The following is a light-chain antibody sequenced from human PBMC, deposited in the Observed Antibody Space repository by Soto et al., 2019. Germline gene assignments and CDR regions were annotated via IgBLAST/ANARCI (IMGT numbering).Light chain of an antibody. CDR1: SGLSSYA. J-gene: IGLJ2*01. CDR3: QTWGPGVQEV. V-gene: IGLV4-69*01. Sequence: QPVLTQSPSASASLGASVKPTCTLSSGLSSYAIAWHQQQPEKGPRYLMKLNSDGSHSKGDGIPDRFSGSSSGPERYLTISSLQSEDEADYYCQTWGPGVQEVFGGGTQLTVL. CDR2: LNSDGSH.